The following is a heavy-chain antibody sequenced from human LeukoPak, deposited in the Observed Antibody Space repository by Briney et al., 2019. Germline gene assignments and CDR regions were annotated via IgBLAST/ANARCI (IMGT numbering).Heavy chain of an antibody. CDR3: ATRVVVTAIRARDY. CDR1: GYTFTSYD. V-gene: IGHV1-8*01. D-gene: IGHD2-21*02. Sequence: GASVKVSCKASGYTFTSYDINWVRQATGQGLEWMGWMNPNSGNTGYAQKLQGRVTMTRNTSISTAYMELSRLRSEDTAVYYCATRVVVTAIRARDYWGQGTLVTVSS. CDR2: MNPNSGNT. J-gene: IGHJ4*02.